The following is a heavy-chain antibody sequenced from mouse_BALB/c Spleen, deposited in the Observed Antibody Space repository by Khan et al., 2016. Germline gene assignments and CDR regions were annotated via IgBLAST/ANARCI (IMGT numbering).Heavy chain of an antibody. CDR1: GYSITSDYA. CDR3: ARSDYGGKDVMDY. D-gene: IGHD1-1*01. J-gene: IGHJ4*01. Sequence: EVQLQESGPGLVKPSQSLSLTCTVTGYSITSDYAWNWIRQFPGNRLEWMGYISYSGSTSYNPSLKSRISITRDTSKNQFFLQLNSVTSEDTATXYCARSDYGGKDVMDYWGQGTTVTVSS. V-gene: IGHV3-2*02. CDR2: ISYSGST.